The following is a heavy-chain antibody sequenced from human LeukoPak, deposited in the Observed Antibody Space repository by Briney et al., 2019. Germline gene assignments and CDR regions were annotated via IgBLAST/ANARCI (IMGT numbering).Heavy chain of an antibody. Sequence: GGSLRLSCAASGFTFSSYAMHWVRQAPGKGLEWVAVISYDGSNKYYADSVKGRFTISRDNSKNTLYLQMNSLRAEDTAVYYCARENDYGDYEYYFDYWGQGTLVIVSS. CDR3: ARENDYGDYEYYFDY. J-gene: IGHJ4*02. V-gene: IGHV3-30*04. CDR1: GFTFSSYA. CDR2: ISYDGSNK. D-gene: IGHD4-17*01.